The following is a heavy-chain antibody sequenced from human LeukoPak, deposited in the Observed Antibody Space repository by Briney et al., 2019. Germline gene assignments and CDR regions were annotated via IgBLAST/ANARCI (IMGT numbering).Heavy chain of an antibody. CDR3: ARDVSGYYGSGSYHDY. CDR1: GFTFRDYY. CDR2: ISSSSSSYT. J-gene: IGHJ4*02. Sequence: PGGSLRLSCAASGFTFRDYYMSWIRQAPGKGLEWVSYISSSSSSYTNYADSVKGRFTISRDNAKNSLYLQMNSLRAEDTAVYYCARDVSGYYGSGSYHDYWGQGTLVTVSS. V-gene: IGHV3-11*06. D-gene: IGHD3-10*01.